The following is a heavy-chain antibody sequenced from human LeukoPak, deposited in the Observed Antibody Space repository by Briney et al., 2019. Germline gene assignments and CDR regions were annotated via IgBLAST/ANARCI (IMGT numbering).Heavy chain of an antibody. CDR1: GDSVSSNSAA. CDR2: TYYRSKWYN. J-gene: IGHJ6*02. V-gene: IGHV6-1*01. CDR3: ARGLAPFGWIDYYYGMDV. D-gene: IGHD2-2*03. Sequence: SQTLSLTCAISGDSVSSNSAAWNWIRQSPSRGLEWLGRTYYRSKWYNDYAVSVKSRITINPDTSKNQFSLQLNSVTPEDTAVYYCARGLAPFGWIDYYYGMDVWGQGTTVTVSS.